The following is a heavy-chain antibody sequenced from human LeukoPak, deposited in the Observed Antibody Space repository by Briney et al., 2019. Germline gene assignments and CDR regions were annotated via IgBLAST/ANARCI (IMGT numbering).Heavy chain of an antibody. V-gene: IGHV3-66*01. D-gene: IGHD6-19*01. Sequence: PGGSLRLSCAASGFTVSSNYMSWVRQAPGKGLEWVSVIYSGGSTYYADSVKGRFTISRGKSKNTLYLQMNSLRAEDTAVYYCARVRGGWYLDFWGQGSLVTVSS. J-gene: IGHJ4*02. CDR1: GFTVSSNY. CDR2: IYSGGST. CDR3: ARVRGGWYLDF.